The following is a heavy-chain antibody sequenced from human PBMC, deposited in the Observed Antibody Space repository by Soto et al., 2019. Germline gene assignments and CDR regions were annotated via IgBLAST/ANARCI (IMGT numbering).Heavy chain of an antibody. J-gene: IGHJ4*02. CDR1: GGSITSGGYH. D-gene: IGHD2-21*01. CDR3: ARESIYATAD. V-gene: IGHV4-31*03. Sequence: KPSETLSLTCTVSGGSITSGGYHWSWIRQLPGKGLEWIGYISDSGSTYYKPSLKSRVTISAETSKTQFSLKLRSVTAADTAVYYCARESIYATADWGQGTLVTVSS. CDR2: ISDSGST.